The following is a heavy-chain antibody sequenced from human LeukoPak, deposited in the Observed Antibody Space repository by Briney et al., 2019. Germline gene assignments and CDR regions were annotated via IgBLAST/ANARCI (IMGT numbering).Heavy chain of an antibody. Sequence: PSGTLSLTCTVSGGSISSYYWSWIRQPPGKGLEWIWYIYYSGSTNYNPSLKSRVTISVDTSKNQFSLKLSSVTAAETAVYYCAREGRYRYGYNEYHSYMDIWGKGTTVTVSS. CDR3: AREGRYRYGYNEYHSYMDI. J-gene: IGHJ6*03. CDR2: IYYSGST. V-gene: IGHV4-59*01. D-gene: IGHD5-24*01. CDR1: GGSISSYY.